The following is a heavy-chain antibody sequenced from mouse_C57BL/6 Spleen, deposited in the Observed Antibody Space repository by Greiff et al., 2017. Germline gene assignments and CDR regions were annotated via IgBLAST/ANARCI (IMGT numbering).Heavy chain of an antibody. V-gene: IGHV1-55*01. CDR3: AREGLSRYFDV. J-gene: IGHJ1*03. CDR1: GYTFTSYW. Sequence: QVQLQQPGAELVKPGASVTMSCKASGYTFTSYWIPWVKQRPVQSLEWVGDIYPGSGSTTYNEKFKSKATLTVDTSSSPAYMQLISLTSEDAAVYYCAREGLSRYFDVWGTGTTVTVSS. D-gene: IGHD2-3*01. CDR2: IYPGSGST.